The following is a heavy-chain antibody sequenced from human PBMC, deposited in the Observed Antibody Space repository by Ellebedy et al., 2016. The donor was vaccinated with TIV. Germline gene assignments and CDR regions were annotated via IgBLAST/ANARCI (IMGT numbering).Heavy chain of an antibody. V-gene: IGHV3-30*18. CDR1: GLTFTRYG. Sequence: GESLKISCEDSGLTFTRYGMQWVLPFPGKGLEWVAVISYDGSIKYYADSVKGRFTISRDNSKSTLYLQMNSLRAEDTAVYYCAKEMTEYSSGWFLDYWGQGTLVTVSS. CDR2: ISYDGSIK. CDR3: AKEMTEYSSGWFLDY. D-gene: IGHD6-19*01. J-gene: IGHJ4*02.